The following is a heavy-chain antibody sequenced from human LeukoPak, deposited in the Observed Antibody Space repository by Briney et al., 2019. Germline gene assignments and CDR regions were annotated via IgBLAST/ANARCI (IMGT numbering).Heavy chain of an antibody. V-gene: IGHV3-23*01. J-gene: IGHJ6*03. CDR1: GIRFDYNA. D-gene: IGHD3/OR15-3a*01. Sequence: GGSLRLSCAVCGIRFDYNALSWVRQAPGKGLEWLAGISGSGSGTDYADSVRGRFTISRDNSGNTLFPQMNSLRAEDTAVYYCAKDLLWTGSVDSNYYIDAWGKGTTVTVSS. CDR2: ISGSGSGT. CDR3: AKDLLWTGSVDSNYYIDA.